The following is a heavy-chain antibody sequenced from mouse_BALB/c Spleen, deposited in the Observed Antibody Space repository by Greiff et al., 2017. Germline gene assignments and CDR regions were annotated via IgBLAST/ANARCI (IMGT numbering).Heavy chain of an antibody. Sequence: DVQLQESGPGLVKPSQSLSLTCTVTGYSITSDYAWNWIRQFPGNKLEWMGYISYSGSTSYNPSLKSRISITRDTSKNQFFLQLNSVTTEDTATYYCARWGYDGFDYWGQGTTLTVSS. V-gene: IGHV3-2*02. CDR2: ISYSGST. CDR3: ARWGYDGFDY. D-gene: IGHD2-2*01. J-gene: IGHJ2*01. CDR1: GYSITSDYA.